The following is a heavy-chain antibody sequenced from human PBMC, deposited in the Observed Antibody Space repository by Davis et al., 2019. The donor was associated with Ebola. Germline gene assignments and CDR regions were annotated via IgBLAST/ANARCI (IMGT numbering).Heavy chain of an antibody. J-gene: IGHJ6*04. CDR1: GGTFSNYT. D-gene: IGHD3-22*01. CDR3: ARDRGALITSGMDV. V-gene: IGHV1-69*04. CDR2: IIPILGIA. Sequence: AASVKVSCKASGGTFSNYTISWVRQAPGQGLEWMGRIIPILGIANYAQKFQGRVTITADKSTSTAYMELSSLRSEDTAVYYCARDRGALITSGMDVWGKGTTVTVSS.